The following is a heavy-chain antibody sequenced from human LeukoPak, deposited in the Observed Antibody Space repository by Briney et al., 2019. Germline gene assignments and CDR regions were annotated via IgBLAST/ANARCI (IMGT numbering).Heavy chain of an antibody. Sequence: GGSLRLSCAASGFTFSSYAMHWVRQAPGKGLEWVAVISYDGSNKYYADSVKGRFTISRDNSKNTLYLQMNSLRAEDTAVYYCARGGANVGHAFDIWGQGTMVTVSS. D-gene: IGHD4/OR15-4a*01. J-gene: IGHJ3*02. CDR2: ISYDGSNK. CDR1: GFTFSSYA. CDR3: ARGGANVGHAFDI. V-gene: IGHV3-30-3*01.